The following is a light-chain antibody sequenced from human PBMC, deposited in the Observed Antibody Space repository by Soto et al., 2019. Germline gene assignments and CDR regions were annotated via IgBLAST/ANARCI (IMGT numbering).Light chain of an antibody. CDR1: QSISSW. CDR3: PQYNSLSS. Sequence: DIQMTQSPSTLSASVGDRVTITCRASQSISSWLAWYQQKPGKAPKRLIYKSSSLESEVPSRFSGSGSGTDITLNISTLQPDDFEADYCPQYNSLSSVGNGTKLESK. CDR2: KSS. J-gene: IGKJ2*01. V-gene: IGKV1-5*03.